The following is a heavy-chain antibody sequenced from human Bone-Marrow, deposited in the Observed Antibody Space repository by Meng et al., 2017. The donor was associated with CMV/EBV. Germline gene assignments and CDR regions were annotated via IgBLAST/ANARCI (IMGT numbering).Heavy chain of an antibody. CDR2: IGNRASGDTT. CDR3: TRGHSGIDIYAFDI. CDR1: GFSFTDST. Sequence: GESLKISCGASGFSFTDSTIYWARQASGKGLEWVGRIGNRASGDTTEYAASVIGRFTISRDDSKSSSYLQMSSLKTEDTAVYYCTRGHSGIDIYAFDIWGQGTMVTVSS. D-gene: IGHD1-26*01. J-gene: IGHJ3*02. V-gene: IGHV3-73*01.